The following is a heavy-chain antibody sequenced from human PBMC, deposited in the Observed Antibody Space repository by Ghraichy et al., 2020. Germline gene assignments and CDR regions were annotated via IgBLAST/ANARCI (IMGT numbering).Heavy chain of an antibody. CDR2: ISGSGGST. J-gene: IGHJ4*02. D-gene: IGHD3-3*01. V-gene: IGHV3-23*01. Sequence: GGSLRLSCAASGFTFSSYAMSWVRQAPGKGLEWVSAISGSGGSTYYADSVKGRFTISRDNSKNTLYLQMNSLRAEDTAVYYCAKGVFLKPYDFWSGYYRNLFDYWGQGTLVTVSS. CDR3: AKGVFLKPYDFWSGYYRNLFDY. CDR1: GFTFSSYA.